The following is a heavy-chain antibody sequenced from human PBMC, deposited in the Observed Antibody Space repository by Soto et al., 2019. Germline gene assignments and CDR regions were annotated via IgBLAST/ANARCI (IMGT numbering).Heavy chain of an antibody. CDR1: GFTVSSNY. V-gene: IGHV3-66*01. CDR3: ARDGVVGATTGNKPIDY. J-gene: IGHJ4*02. CDR2: IYSGGST. D-gene: IGHD1-26*01. Sequence: GGSLRLSCAASGFTVSSNYMSWVRQAPGKGLEWVSVIYSGGSTYYADSVKGRFTISRDNSKNTLYLQMNSLRAEDTAVYYCARDGVVGATTGNKPIDYWGQGTLVTGSS.